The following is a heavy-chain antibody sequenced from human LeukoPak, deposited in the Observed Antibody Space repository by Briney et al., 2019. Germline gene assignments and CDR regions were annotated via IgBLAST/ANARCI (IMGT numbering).Heavy chain of an antibody. D-gene: IGHD6-13*01. CDR2: IYTSRST. Sequence: SSETLSLTCTVSGGSISSYYWSWIRQPAGKGLEWIGRIYTSRSTNYNPSLKSRVTMSVDTSKNQFSLKLSSVTAADTAVYYCVRGKQTSYYYYMDVWGKGTTVTVSS. CDR1: GGSISSYY. V-gene: IGHV4-4*07. J-gene: IGHJ6*03. CDR3: VRGKQTSYYYYMDV.